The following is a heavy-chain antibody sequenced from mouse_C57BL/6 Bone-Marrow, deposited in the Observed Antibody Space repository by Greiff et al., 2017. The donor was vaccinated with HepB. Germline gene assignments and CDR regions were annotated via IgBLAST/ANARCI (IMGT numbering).Heavy chain of an antibody. D-gene: IGHD3-3*01. J-gene: IGHJ4*01. CDR1: GYAFSSSW. V-gene: IGHV1-82*01. CDR3: ARGGWCYAMDY. Sequence: VQLQQSGPELVKPGASVKISCKASGYAFSSSWMNWVKQRPGKGLEWIGRIYPGDGDTTYNGKFKGKATLTADKSSSTAYMQLSSLTSEDSAVYFCARGGWCYAMDYWGQGTSVTVSS. CDR2: IYPGDGDT.